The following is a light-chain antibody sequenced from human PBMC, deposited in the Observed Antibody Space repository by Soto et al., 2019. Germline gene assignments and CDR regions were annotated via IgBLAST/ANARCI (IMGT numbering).Light chain of an antibody. V-gene: IGKV1-5*01. CDR2: DVS. Sequence: IQLTQSPSSLSASVGDRVTITCRASQSVSNWLAWYQQKPGKAPKPLIYDVSSLESGVPSRFSGSGSGTEFILTISSLQPNDFATYYCQHYDSYSWTFGQGTKVDI. CDR1: QSVSNW. CDR3: QHYDSYSWT. J-gene: IGKJ1*01.